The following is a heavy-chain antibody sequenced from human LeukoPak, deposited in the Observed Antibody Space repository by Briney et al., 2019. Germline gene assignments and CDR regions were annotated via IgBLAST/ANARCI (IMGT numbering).Heavy chain of an antibody. D-gene: IGHD3-10*01. Sequence: SETLCLTCAVSGYSISSDYYWGWIRLPPGKGLEWIGTIYHRGNTYYNPYNLSLKSRVTISVDTSKNYFSLKVTSVTAADTAVYYCARRMQQLNGVGAFDIWGQGTMVTVSS. CDR1: GYSISSDYY. J-gene: IGHJ3*02. CDR2: IYHRGNT. V-gene: IGHV4-38-2*01. CDR3: ARRMQQLNGVGAFDI.